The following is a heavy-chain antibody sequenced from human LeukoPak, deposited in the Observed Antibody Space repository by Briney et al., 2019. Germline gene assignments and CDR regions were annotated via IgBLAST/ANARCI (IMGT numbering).Heavy chain of an antibody. V-gene: IGHV4-30-4*08. D-gene: IGHD3-10*01. J-gene: IGHJ4*02. Sequence: SETLSLTCAVSGGSISSGDYYWSWIRQPPGKGLEWIGYIYYSGSTYYNPSLKSRVTISVDTSKNQFSLKLSSVTAADTAVYYCAREGESGDDYWGQGTLVTVSS. CDR1: GGSISSGDYY. CDR2: IYYSGST. CDR3: AREGESGDDY.